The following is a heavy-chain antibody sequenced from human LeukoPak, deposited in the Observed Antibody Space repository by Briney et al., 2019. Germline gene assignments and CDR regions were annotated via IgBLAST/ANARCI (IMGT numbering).Heavy chain of an antibody. CDR2: ISGDGGST. J-gene: IGHJ6*02. Sequence: GGSLRLSCAASGFTFDDYATHWVRQAPGKGLEWVSLISGDGGSTYYADSVKGRFTISRDNSKNSLYLQMNSLRTEDTALYYCAKDMGGRIAAAQRPYYYGMDVWGQGTTVTVSS. V-gene: IGHV3-43*02. CDR1: GFTFDDYA. D-gene: IGHD6-13*01. CDR3: AKDMGGRIAAAQRPYYYGMDV.